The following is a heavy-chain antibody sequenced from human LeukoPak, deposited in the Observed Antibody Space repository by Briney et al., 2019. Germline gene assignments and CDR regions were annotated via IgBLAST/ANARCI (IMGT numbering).Heavy chain of an antibody. CDR3: ARFGDTWIQLWSYFDY. CDR1: GGSFSSYY. V-gene: IGHV4-34*01. CDR2: INHSGST. D-gene: IGHD5-18*01. Sequence: SETLSLTCTVYGGSFSSYYWSWIRQPPGKGLEGMGEINHSGSTNYNPSLKRRVTISVDTSKNQYSLKLSSVTAADTAVYYCARFGDTWIQLWSYFDYWGQGTLVTVSS. J-gene: IGHJ4*02.